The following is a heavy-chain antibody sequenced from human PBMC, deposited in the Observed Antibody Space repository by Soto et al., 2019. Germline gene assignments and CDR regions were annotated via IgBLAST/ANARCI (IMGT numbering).Heavy chain of an antibody. CDR3: ARITYYYGSGIDYYYYYYMDV. J-gene: IGHJ6*03. D-gene: IGHD3-10*01. CDR2: IYSGGST. Sequence: GGSLRLSCAASGFTVSSNYMSWVRQAPGKGLEWVSVIYSGGSTYYADSVKGRFTISRDNSKNTPYLQMNSLEAEDTAVYYCARITYYYGSGIDYYYYYYMDVWGKGTTVTVS. V-gene: IGHV3-66*01. CDR1: GFTVSSNY.